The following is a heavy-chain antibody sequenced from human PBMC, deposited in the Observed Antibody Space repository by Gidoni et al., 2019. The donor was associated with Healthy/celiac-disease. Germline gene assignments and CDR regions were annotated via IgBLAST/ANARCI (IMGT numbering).Heavy chain of an antibody. D-gene: IGHD3-9*01. CDR2: IYYRGST. CDR1: GCSMRSGDYY. J-gene: IGHJ5*02. CDR3: ARVEVGNISNWFDP. Sequence: QVQLQEPGTGLVKPSQTLSLPCTVSGCSMRSGDYYGSWNRQPPGKGLEWIGYIYYRGSTYYNPSPKSRVTISVDTSKNQFSLKLSSLTAADTAVYYCARVEVGNISNWFDPWGQGTLVTVSS. V-gene: IGHV4-30-4*01.